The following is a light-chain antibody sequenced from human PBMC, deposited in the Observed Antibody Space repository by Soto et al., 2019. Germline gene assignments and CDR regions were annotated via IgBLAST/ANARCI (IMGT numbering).Light chain of an antibody. CDR3: SSYTSSSTLV. CDR1: SSGVGGYNY. V-gene: IGLV2-14*01. Sequence: QSVLTQPASVSGSPGQSITISCTGTSSGVGGYNYVSWYQQHPGKAPKLMIYEVSNRPSRVSNRFSGSKSGNTASLTISGLQAEDEADYYCSSYTSSSTLVFGGGTKLTVL. CDR2: EVS. J-gene: IGLJ2*01.